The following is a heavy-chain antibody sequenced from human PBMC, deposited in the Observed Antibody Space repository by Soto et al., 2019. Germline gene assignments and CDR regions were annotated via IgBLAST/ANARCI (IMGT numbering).Heavy chain of an antibody. CDR2: ISGTAGNT. Sequence: GGSLRLSCAASGFTFSSYGMSWVRQAPGKGLEWVSGISGTAGNTYYPGSVKGRFTISRENAKNSLYLQMNSLRAGDTAVYYCARGNFYGSGSYYYYYYYMDVWGKGTTVTVSS. D-gene: IGHD3-10*01. V-gene: IGHV3-13*01. J-gene: IGHJ6*03. CDR3: ARGNFYGSGSYYYYYYYMDV. CDR1: GFTFSSYG.